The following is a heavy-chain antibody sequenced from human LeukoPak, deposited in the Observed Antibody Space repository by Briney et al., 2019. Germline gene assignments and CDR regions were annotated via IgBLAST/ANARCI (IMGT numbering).Heavy chain of an antibody. V-gene: IGHV3-21*01. D-gene: IGHD3-3*01. J-gene: IGHJ4*02. CDR1: GFTFSSYS. CDR2: ISSSSSYI. CDR3: AREISGYDFWSGYLNPADY. Sequence: GGSLRVSCAASGFTFSSYSMNWVRQAPGKGLEWVSFISSSSSYIYYADSVKGRFTISRDNAKNSLYLQMNSLRAEDTAVYYCAREISGYDFWSGYLNPADYWGQGTLVTVSS.